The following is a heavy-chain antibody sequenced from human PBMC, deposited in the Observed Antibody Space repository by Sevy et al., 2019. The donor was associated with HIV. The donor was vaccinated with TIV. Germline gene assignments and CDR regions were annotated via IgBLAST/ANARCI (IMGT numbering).Heavy chain of an antibody. V-gene: IGHV1-18*01. J-gene: IGHJ6*02. D-gene: IGHD3-10*01. CDR1: GYTFTSYG. Sequence: ASVKVSCKASGYTFTSYGISWVRQAPGQGLEWMGWISAYNGNTNYAQKLQGRVTMTKDTSTSTAYMELRSLRSDDTAVYYCAREGMVQGVITFYYYYYGMDVWGQGTTVTVSS. CDR3: AREGMVQGVITFYYYYYGMDV. CDR2: ISAYNGNT.